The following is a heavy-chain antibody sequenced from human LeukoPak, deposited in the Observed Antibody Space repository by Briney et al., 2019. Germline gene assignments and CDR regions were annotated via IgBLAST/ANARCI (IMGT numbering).Heavy chain of an antibody. CDR1: GFTFSSYA. CDR3: ARGGYSGSYYRYIDY. V-gene: IGHV3-30-3*01. CDR2: ISYDGSNK. Sequence: GRSLRLSCAASGFTFSSYAMHWVRQAPGKGLEWVAVISYDGSNKYYADSVKGRFTISRDNSKNTLYLQMNSLRAEDTAVYYCARGGYSGSYYRYIDYWGQGTLVTVSS. D-gene: IGHD1-26*01. J-gene: IGHJ4*02.